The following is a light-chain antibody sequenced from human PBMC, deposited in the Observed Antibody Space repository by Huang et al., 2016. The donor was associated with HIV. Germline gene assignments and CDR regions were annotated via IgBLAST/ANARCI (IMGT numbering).Light chain of an antibody. CDR2: GAS. J-gene: IGKJ2*01. CDR3: QQYHNWPPYT. V-gene: IGKV3-15*01. CDR1: QSISNN. Sequence: EILLTQSPATLSVSPGERVTLSCRASQSISNNLAWYQQKPGQAPRLLIYGASTRATAIPAMFSGSASGTEFTLTISSLHSEDFAVYYCQQYHNWPPYTFGQGTKLEI.